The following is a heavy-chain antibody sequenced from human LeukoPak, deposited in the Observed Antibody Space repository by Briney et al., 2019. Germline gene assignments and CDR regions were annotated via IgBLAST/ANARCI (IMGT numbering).Heavy chain of an antibody. V-gene: IGHV3-48*03. Sequence: GGSLRLSCAASGFTFSSYEMTWVRQAPGKGLEWVSYISSSGSTIYYADSVKGRFTISRDNAKNSLYLQMNSLRAEDTAVYYCARDGCSGGSCYSYYYYGMDVWVQGTTVTVSS. CDR2: ISSSGSTI. D-gene: IGHD2-15*01. J-gene: IGHJ6*02. CDR3: ARDGCSGGSCYSYYYYGMDV. CDR1: GFTFSSYE.